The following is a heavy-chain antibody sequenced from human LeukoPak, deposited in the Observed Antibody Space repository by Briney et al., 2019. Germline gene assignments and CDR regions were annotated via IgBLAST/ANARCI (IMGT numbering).Heavy chain of an antibody. CDR2: ISGSGGNT. CDR3: AKVDNWNDGAFDI. Sequence: GGSLRLSCAASGFTFSSYAMSWVRQAPGKGLEWVSAISGSGGNTYYADSVKGRFTISRDNSKNTLYLQMNSLRAEDTAVYYCAKVDNWNDGAFDIWGQGTMVTVSS. V-gene: IGHV3-23*01. CDR1: GFTFSSYA. J-gene: IGHJ3*02. D-gene: IGHD1-1*01.